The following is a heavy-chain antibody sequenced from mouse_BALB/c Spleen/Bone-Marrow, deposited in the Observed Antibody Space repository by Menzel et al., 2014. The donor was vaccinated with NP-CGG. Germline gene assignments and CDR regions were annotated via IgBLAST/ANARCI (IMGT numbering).Heavy chain of an antibody. CDR1: GFNIKDTY. CDR2: IDPANGNT. D-gene: IGHD2-3*01. J-gene: IGHJ4*01. V-gene: IGHV14-3*02. Sequence: VQLQQSGAELVKPGASVKLSCTASGFNIKDTYMHWVKQRPEQGLEWIGRIDPANGNTKYDPKFQGKATITADTSSXTAYLQLSSLTSEDTAVYYCARGLLQYYYAMDYWGQGTSVTVSS. CDR3: ARGLLQYYYAMDY.